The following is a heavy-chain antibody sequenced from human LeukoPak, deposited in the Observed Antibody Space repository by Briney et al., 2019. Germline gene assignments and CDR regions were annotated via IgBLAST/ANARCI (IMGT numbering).Heavy chain of an antibody. CDR3: ARDNSVRDEAWWFSP. V-gene: IGHV4-30-4*07. CDR2: IYYSGST. D-gene: IGHD3-10*01. Sequence: PSETLSLTCAVSGGSISSGGYSWSWIRQPPGKGLEWIGYIYYSGSTYYNPSLKSRVTISVDTSKNQFSLKLSSVTAADTAVYYCARDNSVRDEAWWFSPWGQGTLVTVSS. CDR1: GGSISSGGYS. J-gene: IGHJ5*02.